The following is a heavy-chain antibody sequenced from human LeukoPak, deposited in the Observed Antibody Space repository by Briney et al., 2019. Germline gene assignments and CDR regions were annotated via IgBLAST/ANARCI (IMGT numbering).Heavy chain of an antibody. V-gene: IGHV3-30*18. CDR2: ISYDGSNK. J-gene: IGHJ4*02. CDR1: GFTFSSFG. CDR3: AKDRGVTTVTTGPDY. D-gene: IGHD4-17*01. Sequence: GGSLRLSCAASGFTFSSFGVHWVRQAPGKGLEWVAVISYDGSNKYYADSVKGRFTISRDNSKNTLYLQMNSLRAEDTAVYYRAKDRGVTTVTTGPDYWGQGTLVTVSS.